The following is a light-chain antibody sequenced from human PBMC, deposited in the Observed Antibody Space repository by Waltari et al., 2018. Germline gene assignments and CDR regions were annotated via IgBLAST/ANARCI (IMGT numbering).Light chain of an antibody. CDR1: QGISNY. CDR2: AAS. V-gene: IGKV1-9*01. Sequence: IQLTQSQSYLSASVGDRVTITCRASQGISNYLDGYQQTPGKAPKLLIYAASTLQSGVPSRFSGSVSGTDFTLTISSLQPEDFATYYCQQLNSYQWTFGQGTKVEIK. CDR3: QQLNSYQWT. J-gene: IGKJ1*01.